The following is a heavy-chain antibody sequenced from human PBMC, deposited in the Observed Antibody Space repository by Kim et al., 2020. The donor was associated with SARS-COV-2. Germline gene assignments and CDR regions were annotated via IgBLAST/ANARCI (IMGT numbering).Heavy chain of an antibody. CDR3: ARIRERWITGYSSPEHVLNDY. CDR2: INTNTGNP. J-gene: IGHJ4*02. D-gene: IGHD6-13*01. V-gene: IGHV7-4-1*02. CDR1: GYTFTSYA. Sequence: ASVKVSCKASGYTFTSYAMNWVRQAPGQGLEWMGWINTNTGNPTYAQGFTGRFVFSLDTSVSTAYLQISSLKAEDTAVYYCARIRERWITGYSSPEHVLNDYWGQGTLVTVSS.